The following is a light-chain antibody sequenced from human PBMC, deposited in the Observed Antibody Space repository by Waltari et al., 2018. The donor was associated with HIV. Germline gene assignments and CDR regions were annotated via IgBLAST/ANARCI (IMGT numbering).Light chain of an antibody. CDR2: NND. V-gene: IGLV1-44*01. Sequence: QSVLTQAPSASGTPGQRVTLSCSGGHSNIGNNIVNWYQHLPGTAPKRLIQNNDQRPSGVPDRFSGSKSGTSASLAISGLQSEDEADYYCAAFDDELDGVLFGGGTKLTVL. CDR3: AAFDDELDGVL. J-gene: IGLJ2*01. CDR1: HSNIGNNI.